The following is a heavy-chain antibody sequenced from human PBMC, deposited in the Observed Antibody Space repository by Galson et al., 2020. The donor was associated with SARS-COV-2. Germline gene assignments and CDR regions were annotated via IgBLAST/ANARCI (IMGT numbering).Heavy chain of an antibody. CDR1: GFTFSSYW. D-gene: IGHD7-27*01. CDR3: ARGDMGNDYFDY. CDR2: IYSEGRST. Sequence: GESLKISCAASGFTFSSYWMHWVRQAPGKGLVWVSRIYSEGRSTRYADSVKGRFTISGDNAKNTLYLQMNSLRAEDTAVYYCARGDMGNDYFDYWGQGTLVTVSS. J-gene: IGHJ4*02. V-gene: IGHV3-74*01.